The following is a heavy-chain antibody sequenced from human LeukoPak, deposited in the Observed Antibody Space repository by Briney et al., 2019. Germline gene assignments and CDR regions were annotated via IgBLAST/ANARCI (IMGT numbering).Heavy chain of an antibody. CDR3: AKIAAANCGGDCYSGAYYFDY. D-gene: IGHD2-21*02. CDR1: GFTFSSYA. V-gene: IGHV3-30*04. J-gene: IGHJ4*02. CDR2: ISYDGSNK. Sequence: GGSLRLSCAASGFTFSSYAMHWVRQAPGKGLEWVAVISYDGSNKYYADSVKGRFTISRDNSKNTLYLQMNSLRAEDTAVYYCAKIAAANCGGDCYSGAYYFDYWGQGTLVTVSS.